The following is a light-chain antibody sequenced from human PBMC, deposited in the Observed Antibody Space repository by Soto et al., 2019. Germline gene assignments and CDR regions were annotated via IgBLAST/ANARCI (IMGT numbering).Light chain of an antibody. CDR2: DAS. CDR1: QDISNY. V-gene: IGKV1-33*01. Sequence: DIQMTQSPSSLSASVGDRVTITCQASQDISNYLNWYQQKPGKAPKLLIYDASNLETGVPSRFSGSGSGTDFTFPISRLQPEDIPTYYCQQYHNLPFTFGPGTKVDIK. CDR3: QQYHNLPFT. J-gene: IGKJ3*01.